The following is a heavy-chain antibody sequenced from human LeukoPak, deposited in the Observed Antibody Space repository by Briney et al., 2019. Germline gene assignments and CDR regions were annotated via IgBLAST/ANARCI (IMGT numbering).Heavy chain of an antibody. Sequence: PGGSLRLSCAASGFTFSSYAMSWVRQAPGKGLEWVAAISGRGDRTYYADSVKGRFTISRDNSKNTLYLQMSSLRAEDTAVYYCAKEQSSSGFFDYWGQGTLVTVSS. D-gene: IGHD6-6*01. V-gene: IGHV3-23*01. CDR1: GFTFSSYA. CDR3: AKEQSSSGFFDY. CDR2: ISGRGDRT. J-gene: IGHJ4*02.